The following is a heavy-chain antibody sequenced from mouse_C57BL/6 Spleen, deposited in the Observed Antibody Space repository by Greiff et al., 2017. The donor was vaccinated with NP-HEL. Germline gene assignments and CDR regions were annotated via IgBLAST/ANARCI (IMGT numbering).Heavy chain of an antibody. CDR3: ARYYGSSYVGYFDV. Sequence: LQESGPELVKPGASVKISCKASGYAFSSSWMNWVKQRPGKGLEWIGRIYPGDGDTNYNGKFKGKATLTADKSSSTAYMQLSSLTSEDSAVYFCARYYGSSYVGYFDVWGTGTTVTVSS. D-gene: IGHD1-1*01. J-gene: IGHJ1*03. CDR1: GYAFSSSW. V-gene: IGHV1-82*01. CDR2: IYPGDGDT.